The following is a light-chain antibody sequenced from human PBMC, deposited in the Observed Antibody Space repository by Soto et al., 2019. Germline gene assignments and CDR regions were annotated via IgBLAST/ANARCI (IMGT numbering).Light chain of an antibody. CDR1: QGISSY. Sequence: AIRMTQSPSSFSASTGDRVTITCRASQGISSYLAWYQQKPGKAPKLLIYAASTLQSGVPSRFSGSGSGTDFTLTISCLQSEDFATYSCQQYYSYPHTFGQGTELEIK. CDR3: QQYYSYPHT. V-gene: IGKV1-8*01. CDR2: AAS. J-gene: IGKJ2*01.